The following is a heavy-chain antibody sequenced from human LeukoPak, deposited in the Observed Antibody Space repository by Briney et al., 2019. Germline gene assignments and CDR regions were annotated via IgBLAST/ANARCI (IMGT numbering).Heavy chain of an antibody. CDR2: ISAYNGNT. CDR3: ARDLDLLWFGELGWFDP. Sequence: ASVKVSCKASGYTFTSYGISWVRQAPGQGLEWMGWISAYNGNTNYAQKLQGRVTMTTDTSTSTAYMELRSLRSDDTAVYYCARDLDLLWFGELGWFDPWGQGTLVTVSS. D-gene: IGHD3-10*01. V-gene: IGHV1-18*01. J-gene: IGHJ5*02. CDR1: GYTFTSYG.